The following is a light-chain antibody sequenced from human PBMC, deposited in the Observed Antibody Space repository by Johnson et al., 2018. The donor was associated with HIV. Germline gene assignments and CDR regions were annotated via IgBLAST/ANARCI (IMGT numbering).Light chain of an antibody. Sequence: SVLTQPPSVSAAPGQKVTISGSGSSSNIGNNYVSWYQQLPGTAPKLLIYDNNKRPSGIPDRFSGSKSGTSATLGITGLQTGDEADYYCGTWDSSLSAGLFGTGTKVTVL. J-gene: IGLJ1*01. CDR2: DNN. CDR3: GTWDSSLSAGL. CDR1: SSNIGNNY. V-gene: IGLV1-51*01.